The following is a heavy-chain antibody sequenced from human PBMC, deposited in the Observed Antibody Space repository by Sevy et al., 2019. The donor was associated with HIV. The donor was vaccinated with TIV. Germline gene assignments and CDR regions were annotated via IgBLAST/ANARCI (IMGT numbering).Heavy chain of an antibody. Sequence: GGSLRLSCAASGFTFSSYAMHWVRQAPGKGLEWVAVISYDGSNKYYADSVKDRFTISRDNSKNTLYLQMNSLRAEDTAVYYCARPKYSSGWYYYYGMDVWGQGTTVTVSS. CDR2: ISYDGSNK. CDR3: ARPKYSSGWYYYYGMDV. J-gene: IGHJ6*02. D-gene: IGHD6-19*01. V-gene: IGHV3-30*04. CDR1: GFTFSSYA.